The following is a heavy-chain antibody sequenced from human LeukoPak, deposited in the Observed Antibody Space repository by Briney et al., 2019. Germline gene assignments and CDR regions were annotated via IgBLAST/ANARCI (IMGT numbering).Heavy chain of an antibody. D-gene: IGHD2-2*01. CDR2: ISGSGGST. CDR3: AEAPREYCSSTSCPNWFDP. CDR1: GFTFSSYA. V-gene: IGHV3-23*01. J-gene: IGHJ5*02. Sequence: PGGSLRLSCAASGFTFSSYAMKWVRQAPGKGLEWVSAISGSGGSTYYADSVKGRFTISRDNSKNTLYLQMNSLRAEDTAVYYCAEAPREYCSSTSCPNWFDPWGQGTLVTVSS.